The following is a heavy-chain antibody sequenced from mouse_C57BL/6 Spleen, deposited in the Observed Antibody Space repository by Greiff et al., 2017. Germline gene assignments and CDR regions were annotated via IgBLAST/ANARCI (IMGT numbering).Heavy chain of an antibody. Sequence: QVQLKESGPVLVKPGASVQISCKASGYTFTDYYINWVKQRPGQGLEWIGWIYPGSGNTTYNEKFKGKSPLTVDTSSRTAYMQLSRQTSEDSAVYCCAREGGSSYGDDYWSQGTTLTVSS. J-gene: IGHJ2*01. V-gene: IGHV1-84*01. CDR1: GYTFTDYY. CDR2: IYPGSGNT. CDR3: AREGGSSYGDDY. D-gene: IGHD1-1*01.